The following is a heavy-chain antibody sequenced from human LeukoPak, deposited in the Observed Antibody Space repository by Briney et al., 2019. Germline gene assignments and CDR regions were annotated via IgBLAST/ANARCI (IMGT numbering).Heavy chain of an antibody. CDR1: GGTFSSYA. CDR2: IIPIFGTA. V-gene: IGHV1-69*01. Sequence: GSSVKVSCKASGGTFSSYAISWMRQAPGQGLEWMGGIIPIFGTANYAQKFQGRVTITADESTSTAYMGLSSPRSEDTAVYYCARVGGAIGDTPWGQGTLVTVSS. CDR3: ARVGGAIGDTP. D-gene: IGHD3-16*01. J-gene: IGHJ5*02.